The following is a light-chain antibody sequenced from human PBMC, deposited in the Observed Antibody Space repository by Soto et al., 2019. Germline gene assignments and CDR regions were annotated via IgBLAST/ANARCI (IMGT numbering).Light chain of an antibody. J-gene: IGLJ1*01. CDR2: EGS. V-gene: IGLV2-23*03. CDR3: CSYAGSSTFV. CDR1: SSDVGSYNL. Sequence: QSALTQPASVSGSPGPSITISCTGTSSDVGSYNLVSWYQQHPGKAPKLMIYEGSKRPSGASNRFSGSKSGNTASLTISGLQAEDEADYYCCSYAGSSTFVFGTGTKLTVL.